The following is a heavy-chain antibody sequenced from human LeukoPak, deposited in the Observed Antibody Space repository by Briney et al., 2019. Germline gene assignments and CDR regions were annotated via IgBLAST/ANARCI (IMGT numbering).Heavy chain of an antibody. CDR1: GYTFTSYG. J-gene: IGHJ6*02. CDR3: VQNWYYYDSSGYYLYYYYYYGMDV. D-gene: IGHD3-22*01. Sequence: GASVKVSCKASGYTFTSYGISWVRQAPGQGLEWMGWISAYNGNTNYAQKLQGRVTMTTDPSTSTAYMELRSLRSDDTAVYYCVQNWYYYDSSGYYLYYYYYYGMDVWGQGTTVTVSS. CDR2: ISAYNGNT. V-gene: IGHV1-18*01.